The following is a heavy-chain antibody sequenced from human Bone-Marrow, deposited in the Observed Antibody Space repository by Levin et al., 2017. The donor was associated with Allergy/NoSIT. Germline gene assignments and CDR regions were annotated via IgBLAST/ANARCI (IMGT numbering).Heavy chain of an antibody. Sequence: SETLSLTCAVYGGSFSGYYWSWIRQPPGKGLEWIGEINHSGSTNYNPSLKSRVTILVDTSKNQISLKLSSVTAADTAMYFCARVRDYYDSSGRIDAFDIWGQGTMVTVSS. CDR2: INHSGST. V-gene: IGHV4-34*01. CDR3: ARVRDYYDSSGRIDAFDI. D-gene: IGHD3-22*01. J-gene: IGHJ3*02. CDR1: GGSFSGYY.